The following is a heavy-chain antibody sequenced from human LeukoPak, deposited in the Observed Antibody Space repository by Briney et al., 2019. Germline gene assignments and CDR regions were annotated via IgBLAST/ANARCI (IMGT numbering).Heavy chain of an antibody. Sequence: GGSLRLSCAASGFTFSSYGMHWVRQAPGKGLEWVAFIRYDGSNKYYADSVKGRFTISRDNSKNTLYLQMNSLRAEDTAVYYCAKGSDYDSSGNDGFDIWGQGTMVTVSS. V-gene: IGHV3-30*02. D-gene: IGHD3-22*01. CDR3: AKGSDYDSSGNDGFDI. CDR1: GFTFSSYG. CDR2: IRYDGSNK. J-gene: IGHJ3*02.